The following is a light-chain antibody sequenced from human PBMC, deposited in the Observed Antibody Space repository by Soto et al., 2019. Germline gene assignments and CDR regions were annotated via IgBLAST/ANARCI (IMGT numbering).Light chain of an antibody. CDR2: YAS. V-gene: IGKV3-15*01. Sequence: EMVMTQSPATLSVSPGERVTLSCRASESVHSNLAWYQQKPGQGPSLLIYYASTRVTGVPHRFSGSGSGTGFTLTISGLQSDDFGVYYCQHYYNWPPTFGPGTKVDSK. J-gene: IGKJ3*01. CDR1: ESVHSN. CDR3: QHYYNWPPT.